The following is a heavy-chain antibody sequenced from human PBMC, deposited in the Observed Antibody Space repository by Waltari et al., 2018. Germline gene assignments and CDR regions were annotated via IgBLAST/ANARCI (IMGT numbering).Heavy chain of an antibody. D-gene: IGHD4-17*01. CDR1: GGSISSSGYY. CDR3: VRDFGDHRTDY. Sequence: QLQLQESGPGLVKSSATLSLTCTVPGGSISSSGYYWGWIRQPPGQGLEWIGTIDYSGNTYYNPSLKSRVTISVDTSKRQFSLKLNSVTAADTAVYYCVRDFGDHRTDYWGQGTLVTVSS. CDR2: IDYSGNT. V-gene: IGHV4-39*02. J-gene: IGHJ4*02.